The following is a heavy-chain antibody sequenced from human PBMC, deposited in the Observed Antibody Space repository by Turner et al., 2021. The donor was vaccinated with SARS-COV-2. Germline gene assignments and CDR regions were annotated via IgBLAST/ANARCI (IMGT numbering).Heavy chain of an antibody. D-gene: IGHD2-21*01. J-gene: IGHJ6*02. CDR1: GFTFSSYA. V-gene: IGHV3-30-3*01. Sequence: QVQLVESGGGVVQPGRSLRLSCAAPGFTFSSYAMHWVRQAPGKGLEWVAVISYDGSNKYYADSVKGRFTISRDNSKNTLYLQMNSLRAEDTAVYYCARDGDRFGLFYYYGMDVWGQGTTVTVSS. CDR3: ARDGDRFGLFYYYGMDV. CDR2: ISYDGSNK.